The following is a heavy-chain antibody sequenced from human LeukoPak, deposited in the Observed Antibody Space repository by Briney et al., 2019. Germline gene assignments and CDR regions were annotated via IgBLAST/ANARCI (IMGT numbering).Heavy chain of an antibody. CDR2: IWYDGSNK. Sequence: PGGSLRLSCAASGFTFSSYGMHWVRPAPGKGLEWVAVIWYDGSNKYYADSVKGRFTISRDNSKNTLYLQMNSLRAEDTAVYYCARESGQWLGAFDIWGQGTMVTVSS. CDR1: GFTFSSYG. CDR3: ARESGQWLGAFDI. V-gene: IGHV3-33*01. J-gene: IGHJ3*02. D-gene: IGHD6-19*01.